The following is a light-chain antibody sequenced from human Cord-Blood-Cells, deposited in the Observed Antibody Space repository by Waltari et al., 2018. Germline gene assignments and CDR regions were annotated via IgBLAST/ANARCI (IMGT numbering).Light chain of an antibody. CDR3: SSYAGSNNLV. Sequence: QSALTQPPSASGSPGQSVTISCTGTSSDVGGYNYVSWYQQHPGKAPKLMIYEVSKRHSGVPDRFSGSKSGTTASLTVSGLQAEDEADYYCSSYAGSNNLVFGGGTKLTVL. CDR2: EVS. J-gene: IGLJ3*02. V-gene: IGLV2-8*01. CDR1: SSDVGGYNY.